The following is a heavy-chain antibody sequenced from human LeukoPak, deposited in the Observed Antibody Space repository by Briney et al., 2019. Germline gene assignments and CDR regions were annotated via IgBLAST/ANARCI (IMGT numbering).Heavy chain of an antibody. CDR1: QFSFSTYW. CDR3: ARTYSSSWLLDY. Sequence: GGSLRLSCEASQFSFSTYWMTWVRQAPGKGLESVSVISNAGGTYYADSVKGRFTISRDNSKNTLYLQMNSLRAEDTAVYYCARTYSSSWLLDYWGQGTLVTVSS. V-gene: IGHV3-23*03. CDR2: ISNAGGT. D-gene: IGHD6-13*01. J-gene: IGHJ4*02.